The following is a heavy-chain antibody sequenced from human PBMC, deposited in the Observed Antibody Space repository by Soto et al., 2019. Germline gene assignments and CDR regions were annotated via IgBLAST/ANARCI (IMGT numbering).Heavy chain of an antibody. CDR2: ISGSGGST. J-gene: IGHJ5*01. D-gene: IGHD6-13*01. CDR3: AKDVYSSSWYQPNWFDS. CDR1: GFTFSSYA. V-gene: IGHV3-23*01. Sequence: EVQLLESGGGLVQPGGSLRLSCAASGFTFSSYAMSWVRQAPGKGLEWVSAISGSGGSTYYADSVKGRFTISRDNSKNTLCLQMYSLRAEDKAVYYCAKDVYSSSWYQPNWFDSWGQGTLVTVSS.